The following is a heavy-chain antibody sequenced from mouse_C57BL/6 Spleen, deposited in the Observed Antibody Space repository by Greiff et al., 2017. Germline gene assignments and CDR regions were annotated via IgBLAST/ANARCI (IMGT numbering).Heavy chain of an antibody. J-gene: IGHJ1*03. V-gene: IGHV6-6*01. Sequence: EVQVVESGGGLVQPGGSMKLSCAASGFTFSDAWMDWVRQSPEKGLEWVAEIRNKANNHATYYAESVKGRFTISRDDSKSSVYLQMNSLRAEDTGIYYCTYYSNYWYFDVWGTGTTVTVSS. CDR3: TYYSNYWYFDV. CDR1: GFTFSDAW. CDR2: IRNKANNHAT. D-gene: IGHD2-5*01.